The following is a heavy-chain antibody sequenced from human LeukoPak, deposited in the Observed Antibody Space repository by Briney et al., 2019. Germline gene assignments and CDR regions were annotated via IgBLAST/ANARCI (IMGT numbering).Heavy chain of an antibody. CDR3: TSDGNTVPGFDY. D-gene: IGHD4-17*01. V-gene: IGHV3-49*04. J-gene: IGHJ4*02. CDR1: GFTFGDYA. Sequence: GGSLRLSCTASGFTFGDYAMSWVRQAPGKGLEWVGFIRSKAYGGTTEYAASVKGRFTISRDDSKSIAYLQMNSLKTEDTAVYYCTSDGNTVPGFDYWGQGTLVTVSS. CDR2: IRSKAYGGTT.